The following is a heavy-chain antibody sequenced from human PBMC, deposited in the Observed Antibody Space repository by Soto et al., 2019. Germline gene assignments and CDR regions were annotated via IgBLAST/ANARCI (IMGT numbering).Heavy chain of an antibody. Sequence: QVQLVQSGAEVRKPGSSVKVSCRTSAGTFTSYAFSWVRQAPGQGLEWMGNIIPLFDTPIYAQKFRDRVTSSADKSTSTVYMELSSLRSDDTAVYFCARWVVKLAVGSYYYYGMDLWGQGTTVIVSS. V-gene: IGHV1-69*06. CDR1: AGTFTSYA. CDR3: ARWVVKLAVGSYYYYGMDL. D-gene: IGHD2-15*01. J-gene: IGHJ6*02. CDR2: IIPLFDTP.